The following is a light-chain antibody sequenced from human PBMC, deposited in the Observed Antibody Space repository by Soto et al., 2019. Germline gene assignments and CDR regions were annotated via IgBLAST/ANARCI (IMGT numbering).Light chain of an antibody. Sequence: QSALTQPASVSGSPGQSITISCTGTSSDIGGYNFVSWFQQHPGKAPKLMIYEVTNRPSGVSNRFSGSKSGNTASLTISGLHAEDEADYYCKSYTSSSTFVFGGGTKLTVL. V-gene: IGLV2-14*01. J-gene: IGLJ2*01. CDR2: EVT. CDR1: SSDIGGYNF. CDR3: KSYTSSSTFV.